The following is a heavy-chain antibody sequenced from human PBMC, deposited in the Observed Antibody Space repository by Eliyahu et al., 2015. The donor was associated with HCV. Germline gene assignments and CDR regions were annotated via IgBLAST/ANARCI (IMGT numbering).Heavy chain of an antibody. J-gene: IGHJ1*01. CDR2: ILPVFGSS. V-gene: IGHV1-69*01. D-gene: IGHD5/OR15-5a*01. CDR3: ATVRASVTHRAEYFQH. Sequence: QGLEWMGRILPVFGSSNYAQKFQGRVSITADESTATAYLELNSLTSDDTAIFYCATVRASVTHRAEYFQHWGQGTLVTVS.